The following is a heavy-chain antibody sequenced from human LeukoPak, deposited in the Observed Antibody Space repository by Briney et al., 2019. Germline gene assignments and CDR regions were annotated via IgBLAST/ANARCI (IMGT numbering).Heavy chain of an antibody. CDR3: ARGWDRRTSSRGDY. Sequence: SETLSLTCAVYGGSFSGYYWSWIRQPPGKGLEWIGEINHSGSTNYNPSLKSRVTISVDTSKDQFSLKLSSVTAADTAVYYCARGWDRRTSSRGDYWGQGTLVTVSS. J-gene: IGHJ4*02. D-gene: IGHD2-2*01. CDR2: INHSGST. V-gene: IGHV4-34*01. CDR1: GGSFSGYY.